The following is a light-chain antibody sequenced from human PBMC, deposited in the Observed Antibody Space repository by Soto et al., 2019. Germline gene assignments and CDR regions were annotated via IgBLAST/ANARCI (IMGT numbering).Light chain of an antibody. V-gene: IGKV3-11*01. Sequence: EIVLTQSPANLSLSPGERATLSCRASQSVSSYLAWYQQKPGQAPRLLIYDASNRATGIPARFSGSGSGTDFTLIISSLEPEDFAVYYCQQRSNWPLTFGPGTKVDIK. CDR2: DAS. J-gene: IGKJ3*01. CDR1: QSVSSY. CDR3: QQRSNWPLT.